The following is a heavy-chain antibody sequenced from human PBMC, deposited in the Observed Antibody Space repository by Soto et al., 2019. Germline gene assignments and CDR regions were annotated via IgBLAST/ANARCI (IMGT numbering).Heavy chain of an antibody. Sequence: PSETLSLTCVVSGFGVRSTYFWGWIRQPPGKGLEWIGSVHHDGNAYYPPSVLGRVTISVDTANNQVSLSLRSVTAEDTATYYCGRIIGATSVDSWGQESWSPSPQ. CDR1: GFGVRSTYF. D-gene: IGHD1-26*01. V-gene: IGHV4-38-2*01. CDR3: GRIIGATSVDS. CDR2: VHHDGNA. J-gene: IGHJ5*01.